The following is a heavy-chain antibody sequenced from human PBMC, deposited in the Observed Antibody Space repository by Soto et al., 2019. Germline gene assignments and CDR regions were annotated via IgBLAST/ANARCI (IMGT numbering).Heavy chain of an antibody. V-gene: IGHV3-21*01. D-gene: IGHD2-2*01. CDR2: ISSSSSYI. J-gene: IGHJ6*02. CDR1: GFTFSSYS. CDR3: ARVPSGPAATPYYYYGMDV. Sequence: PWGSLRLSCAASGFTFSSYSMNWVRQAPGTGLEWVSSISSSSSYIYYADSVKGRFTISRDNAKNSLYLQMNSLRAEDTAVYYCARVPSGPAATPYYYYGMDVWGQGTTVTVSS.